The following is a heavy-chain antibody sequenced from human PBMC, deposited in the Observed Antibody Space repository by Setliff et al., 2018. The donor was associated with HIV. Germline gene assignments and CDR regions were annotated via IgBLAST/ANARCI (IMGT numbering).Heavy chain of an antibody. CDR1: GFTVSSNF. V-gene: IGHV3-53*01. J-gene: IGHJ6*02. CDR2: INNSGTT. CDR3: ARDRQIAAAGRSNYYYGMDV. Sequence: GGSLRLSCAASGFTVSSNFMTWVRQAPGKGLEWVSVINNSGTTKYADSVKGRFTISRDNSKSTVFLQMNSLRADDTAVYYCARDRQIAAAGRSNYYYGMDVWGQGTTVTVSS. D-gene: IGHD6-13*01.